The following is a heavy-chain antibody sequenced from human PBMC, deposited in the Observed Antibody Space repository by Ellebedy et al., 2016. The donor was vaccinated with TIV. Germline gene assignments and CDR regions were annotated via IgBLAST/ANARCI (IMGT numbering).Heavy chain of an antibody. CDR3: ARASLRPNPLIVGATSDAFDI. CDR2: VNHSGTS. J-gene: IGHJ3*02. CDR1: GGSFNGHY. V-gene: IGHV4-34*01. D-gene: IGHD1-26*01. Sequence: SETLSLXXAVYGGSFNGHYWTWIRQLPGKGLEWIGEVNHSGTSNYNPSLKSRVTMSVDTSKNQFSLKLSSVTAADTAVYYCARASLRPNPLIVGATSDAFDIWGQGTMVTVSS.